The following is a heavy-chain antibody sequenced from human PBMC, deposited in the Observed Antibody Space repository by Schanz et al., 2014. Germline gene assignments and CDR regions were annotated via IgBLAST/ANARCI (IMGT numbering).Heavy chain of an antibody. CDR1: GYTFSSNA. CDR3: ARGVRVRGIIIDY. D-gene: IGHD3-10*01. V-gene: IGHV3-23*04. Sequence: EVQLVESGGGLVQPGGSLRLSCAASGYTFSSNAMSWVRQAPGKGLEWVSTISGSGGSTYYADSVKGRFTISRDNAKNSVYLQMNSLRAEDTAEYYCARGVRVRGIIIDYWGPGTLVTVSS. CDR2: ISGSGGST. J-gene: IGHJ4*02.